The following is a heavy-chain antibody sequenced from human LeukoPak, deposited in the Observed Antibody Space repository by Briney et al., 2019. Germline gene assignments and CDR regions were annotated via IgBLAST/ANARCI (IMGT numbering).Heavy chain of an antibody. Sequence: GGSLRLSCAASGFTFSSYWMHWVRQAPGKGLVWVSRINIDGSTTNYADSVKGRFTISRDNSKNTLYLQMNSLRADDTAVYYCARIYPRLAAAGNWGQGTLVTVSS. CDR1: GFTFSSYW. CDR2: INIDGSTT. D-gene: IGHD6-13*01. V-gene: IGHV3-74*01. J-gene: IGHJ4*02. CDR3: ARIYPRLAAAGN.